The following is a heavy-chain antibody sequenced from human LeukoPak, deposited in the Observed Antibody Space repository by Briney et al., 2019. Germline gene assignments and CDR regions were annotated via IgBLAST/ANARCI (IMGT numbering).Heavy chain of an antibody. CDR3: ARVRGIAVASTYYYYGMDV. D-gene: IGHD6-19*01. CDR1: GFTFSGYS. CDR2: ISSGSSTI. V-gene: IGHV3-48*01. Sequence: GGSLRLSCAASGFTFSGYSMNWVRQAPGKGLEWVSYISSGSSTIYYADSVKGRFTISRDNSKNTLYLQMNSLRAEDTAVYYCARVRGIAVASTYYYYGMDVWGQGTTVTVSS. J-gene: IGHJ6*02.